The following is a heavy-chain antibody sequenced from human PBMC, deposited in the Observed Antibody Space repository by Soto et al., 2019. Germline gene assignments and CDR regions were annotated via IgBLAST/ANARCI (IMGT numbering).Heavy chain of an antibody. D-gene: IGHD6-19*01. CDR1: GYYSSSYW. V-gene: IGHV5-51*01. CDR3: ARRGTLSGRDAFDV. J-gene: IGHJ3*01. CDR2: VYVSDSET. Sequence: GESLKISCRGSGYYSSSYWIAWVRQLSGKGLEWLGSVYVSDSETKYSPSFQGQVTISADKYTNTAYLYWSSLKASDTAMYYCARRGTLSGRDAFDVWGEGTMVTVSS.